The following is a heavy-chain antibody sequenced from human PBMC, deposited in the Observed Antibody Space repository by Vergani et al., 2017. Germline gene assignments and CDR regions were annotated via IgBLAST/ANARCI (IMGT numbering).Heavy chain of an antibody. CDR3: ARHMRRKGSGWDASGDYYGMDV. V-gene: IGHV4-34*01. Sequence: QVQLQQWGAGLLKPSETLSLTCAVYGGSFSGYYWSWIRQPPGKGLEWIGSIYYSGSTDYNPSLKSRVTISVDTSKNQFSLKLSSVTAADTAVYYCARHMRRKGSGWDASGDYYGMDVWGQGTTVTVSS. CDR2: IYYSGST. D-gene: IGHD6-19*01. J-gene: IGHJ6*02. CDR1: GGSFSGYY.